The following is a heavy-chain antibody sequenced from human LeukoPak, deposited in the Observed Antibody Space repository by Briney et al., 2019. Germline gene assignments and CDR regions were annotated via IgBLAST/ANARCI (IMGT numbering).Heavy chain of an antibody. J-gene: IGHJ4*02. Sequence: SETLSLTFTVSGGSISSYYWSWIRQPPGQGLEWIGSIYNSGIMYYDPSLKSRVTISVDTSKNQFSLNLISVTAADTAVYYCARHVGRAGDEPYFDYWGQGALVTVSS. D-gene: IGHD4-17*01. CDR1: GGSISSYY. V-gene: IGHV4-39*01. CDR3: ARHVGRAGDEPYFDY. CDR2: IYNSGIM.